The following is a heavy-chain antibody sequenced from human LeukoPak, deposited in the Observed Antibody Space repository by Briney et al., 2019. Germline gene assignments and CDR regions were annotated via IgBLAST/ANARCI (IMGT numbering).Heavy chain of an antibody. CDR3: ARGGAARPDF. CDR2: IRYDGSNK. V-gene: IGHV3-30*02. D-gene: IGHD6-6*01. Sequence: GGSLRLSCAASGFTFSSYGMHWVRQAPGKGLEWVAFIRYDGSNKYYADSVKGRFTISRDNAKNSLYLQMNSLRVEDTAVYYCARGGAARPDFWGQGTLVTVSS. CDR1: GFTFSSYG. J-gene: IGHJ4*02.